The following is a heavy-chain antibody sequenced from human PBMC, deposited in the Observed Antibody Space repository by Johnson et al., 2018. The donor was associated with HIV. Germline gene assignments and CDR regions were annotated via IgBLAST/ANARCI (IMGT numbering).Heavy chain of an antibody. CDR3: AKDRAHSSNYLDAFDI. D-gene: IGHD3-22*01. CDR2: ISYDGSNK. V-gene: IGHV3-30-3*01. Sequence: QVQLVESGGGVVQPGRSLRLSCAASGFTFSSYAIHWVRQAPGKGLEWVAGISYDGSNKYYADSVKGRFTISRDNSKNTLYLQMNSLRAEDTAVYYCAKDRAHSSNYLDAFDIWGQGTMVTVSS. CDR1: GFTFSSYA. J-gene: IGHJ3*02.